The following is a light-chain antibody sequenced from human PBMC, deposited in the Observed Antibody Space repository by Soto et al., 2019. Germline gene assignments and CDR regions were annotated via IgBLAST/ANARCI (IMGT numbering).Light chain of an antibody. CDR3: QQRTDWPLT. CDR2: DTS. Sequence: EIVLTQSPATLSLSPGERATLSCRASQSLGYYLAWFQQKHGQAPRLLIYDTSNRASGIPDRFSGSGSATAFNLPISSLDPEDFAAYYCQQRTDWPLTFGGGTKVEIK. CDR1: QSLGYY. V-gene: IGKV3-11*01. J-gene: IGKJ4*01.